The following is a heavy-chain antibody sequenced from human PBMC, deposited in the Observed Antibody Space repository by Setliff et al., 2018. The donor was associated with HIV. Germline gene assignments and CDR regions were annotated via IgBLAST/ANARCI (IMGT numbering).Heavy chain of an antibody. V-gene: IGHV1-18*01. J-gene: IGHJ4*02. CDR1: GYDFRRYG. CDR3: ARGVAGTFDY. D-gene: IGHD6-19*01. Sequence: ASVKVSCKTSGYDFRRYGIAWVRQVPGHGLEWMGWISPQNGKTNYAQNLQGRVTLTTDTSTSTAYMELRSLKSDDTAVYYCARGVAGTFDYWGQGTLVTVSS. CDR2: ISPQNGKT.